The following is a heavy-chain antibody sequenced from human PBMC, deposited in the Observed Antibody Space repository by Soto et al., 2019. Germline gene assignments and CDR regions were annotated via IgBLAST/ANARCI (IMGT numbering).Heavy chain of an antibody. CDR2: INHSGST. Sequence: QVQLQQWGAGLLKPSETLSLTCAVYGGSFSGYYWSWIRQPPGKGLEWIGEINHSGSTNYNPSLKSRVTITVDPSKNQFSLKLSSVTAAGTAVYYCARVNKDYWGQGTLVTVSS. CDR3: ARVNKDY. CDR1: GGSFSGYY. D-gene: IGHD2-21*01. V-gene: IGHV4-34*01. J-gene: IGHJ4*02.